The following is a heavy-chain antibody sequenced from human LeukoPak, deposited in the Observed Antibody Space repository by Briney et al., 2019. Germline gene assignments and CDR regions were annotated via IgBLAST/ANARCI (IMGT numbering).Heavy chain of an antibody. Sequence: GGFLRLSCAASGFTFSLYAMSWVRQAPGKGLEWVSGISVSGGTTYYADSVKGRFTISRDNSKHTLSLQMNSLRAEDTAIYYCARDTGSHPAYYLDYWGQGTLVTVPS. V-gene: IGHV3-23*01. J-gene: IGHJ4*02. CDR2: ISVSGGTT. D-gene: IGHD1-26*01. CDR3: ARDTGSHPAYYLDY. CDR1: GFTFSLYA.